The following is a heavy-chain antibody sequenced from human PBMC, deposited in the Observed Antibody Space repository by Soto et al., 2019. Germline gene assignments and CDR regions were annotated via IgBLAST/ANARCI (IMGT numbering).Heavy chain of an antibody. V-gene: IGHV1-18*04. Sequence: GAAVKVSCKASGYTFTSYGISWVRQAPGQGLEWMGWISAYNGNTNYAQKLQGRVTMTTDTSTSTAYMELRSLRSDDTAVYYCARDCGGSCYMFGYYYGMDAWGQGTTVTVSS. CDR2: ISAYNGNT. CDR1: GYTFTSYG. D-gene: IGHD2-15*01. CDR3: ARDCGGSCYMFGYYYGMDA. J-gene: IGHJ6*02.